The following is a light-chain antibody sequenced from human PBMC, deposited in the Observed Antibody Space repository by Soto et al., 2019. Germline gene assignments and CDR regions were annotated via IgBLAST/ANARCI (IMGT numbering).Light chain of an antibody. V-gene: IGKV1-39*01. J-gene: IGKJ1*01. Sequence: QLTQSPSSLSAYVGDRVIITCRASQSVSRSLNWYQQNTVRAPKLLIYAASTLHSGVPSRFSSSGSGTEFTLTIISLQPKDFATYYCQQNAIIPPWTFGQGTKVNVK. CDR3: QQNAIIPPWT. CDR2: AAS. CDR1: QSVSRS.